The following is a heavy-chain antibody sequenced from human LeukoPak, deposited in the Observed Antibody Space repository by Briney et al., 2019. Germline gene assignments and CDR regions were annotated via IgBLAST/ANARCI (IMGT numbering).Heavy chain of an antibody. CDR1: GGSFSGYY. V-gene: IGHV4-34*01. D-gene: IGHD3-22*01. CDR2: INHSGST. CDR3: ASLCSSGYYYGGVDY. J-gene: IGHJ4*02. Sequence: SETLSLTCAVYGGSFSGYYWSWIRQPPGKGLEWIGEINHSGSTNYNPSLKSRLTISVDTSKNQFSLKLSSVTAADTAVYYCASLCSSGYYYGGVDYWGQGTLVTVSS.